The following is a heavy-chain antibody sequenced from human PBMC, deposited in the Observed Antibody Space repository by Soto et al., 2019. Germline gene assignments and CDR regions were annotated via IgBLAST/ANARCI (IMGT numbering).Heavy chain of an antibody. CDR2: ISHDGGNK. V-gene: IGHV3-30-3*01. Sequence: QVQLVESGGGVVHPGRSLRLSCAASGFTFSTYAMHWVRQAPGKGLEWVAVISHDGGNKYYADSVKGRFTISRDNSKNPVYLQMNSLRAEDTAVYYCARDVGGYSSSWLFDYWGQGTLVTVSS. CDR3: ARDVGGYSSSWLFDY. D-gene: IGHD6-13*01. J-gene: IGHJ4*02. CDR1: GFTFSTYA.